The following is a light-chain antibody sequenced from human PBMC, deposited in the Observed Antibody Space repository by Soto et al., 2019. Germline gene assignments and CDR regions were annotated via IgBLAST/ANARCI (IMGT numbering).Light chain of an antibody. CDR1: QSISSW. CDR2: DAS. Sequence: DIQMNQSPSTLSASVEDRVTITCRASQSISSWLAWYQQKPGKAPKLLIYDASSLESGVPSRFSGSGSGTEFTLTISSLQPDDFATYYCQQYETFSGTFGPGTKVDIK. V-gene: IGKV1-5*01. J-gene: IGKJ1*01. CDR3: QQYETFSGT.